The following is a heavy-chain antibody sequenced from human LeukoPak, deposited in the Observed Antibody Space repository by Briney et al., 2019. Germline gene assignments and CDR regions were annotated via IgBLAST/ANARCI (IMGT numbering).Heavy chain of an antibody. Sequence: TSETLSLTCAVYGGSFSGYYWSWIRQPPGKGLEWIGEINHSGSTNHNPSLKSRVTISVDTPKNQFSLKLSSVTAADTAVYYCASRSRRGIAAADWGQGTLVTVSS. CDR2: INHSGST. J-gene: IGHJ4*02. CDR3: ASRSRRGIAAAD. V-gene: IGHV4-34*01. D-gene: IGHD6-13*01. CDR1: GGSFSGYY.